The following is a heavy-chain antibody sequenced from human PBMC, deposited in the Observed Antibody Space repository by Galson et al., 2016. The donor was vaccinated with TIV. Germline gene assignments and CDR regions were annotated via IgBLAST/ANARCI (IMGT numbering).Heavy chain of an antibody. CDR1: GYTFTGYY. V-gene: IGHV1-2*02. CDR3: ARFKYGDYVDY. J-gene: IGHJ4*02. Sequence: SVKVSCKASGYTFTGYYIHWVRQAPGQGLEWMGWISPNTGDTNYAQKFKGRVTMTRDTSITTVYMELTRLRSDDTAVYYCARFKYGDYVDYWGQGTLVTVSS. D-gene: IGHD4-17*01. CDR2: ISPNTGDT.